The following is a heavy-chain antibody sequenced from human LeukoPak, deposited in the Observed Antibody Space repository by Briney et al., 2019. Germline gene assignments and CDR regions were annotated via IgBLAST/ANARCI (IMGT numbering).Heavy chain of an antibody. V-gene: IGHV4-4*07. CDR1: GGSISSYY. D-gene: IGHD3-3*01. CDR2: IYTSGST. CDR3: AADSHYDFWSGYYLNYYYYGMDV. J-gene: IGHJ6*02. Sequence: SETLSLTCTVSGGSISSYYWSWIRQPAGKGLEWIGRIYTSGSTNYNPSLRSRVTMSVDTSKNQFSLKPSSVTAADTAVYYCAADSHYDFWSGYYLNYYYYGMDVWGQGTTVTVSS.